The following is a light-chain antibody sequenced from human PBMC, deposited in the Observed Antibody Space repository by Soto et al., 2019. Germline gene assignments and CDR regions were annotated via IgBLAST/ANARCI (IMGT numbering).Light chain of an antibody. CDR1: QSLTSTY. CDR2: DAS. V-gene: IGKV3-20*01. Sequence: EIVLTQSPGTLSLSPGERATLSCRASQSLTSTYLAWYQQKPGQAPSLLIYDASTRAPGIPDRFSGSGSGTDFTLTISRLQPEDFAVYYCQHYESTPPSYTFGQGSKLELK. CDR3: QHYESTPPSYT. J-gene: IGKJ2*01.